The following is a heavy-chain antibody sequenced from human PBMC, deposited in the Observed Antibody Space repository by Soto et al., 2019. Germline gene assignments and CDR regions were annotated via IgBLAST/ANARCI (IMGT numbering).Heavy chain of an antibody. V-gene: IGHV4-34*01. D-gene: IGHD2-2*01. CDR3: ARVSTVVVPAAMPDDY. Sequence: PSETLSLTCAVDDGSFSGYYWSWIRQPPGKGLEWIGEINHSGSTNYNPSLKSRVTISVDTSKNQFSLKLSSVTAADTAVYYCARVSTVVVPAAMPDDYWGQGTLVTVSS. J-gene: IGHJ4*02. CDR1: DGSFSGYY. CDR2: INHSGST.